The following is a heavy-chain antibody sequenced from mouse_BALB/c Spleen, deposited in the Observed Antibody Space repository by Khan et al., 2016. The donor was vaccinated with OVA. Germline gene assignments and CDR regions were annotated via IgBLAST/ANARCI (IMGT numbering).Heavy chain of an antibody. CDR1: GYSITSDYA. CDR2: ISYSGST. CDR3: ARSIMAN. J-gene: IGHJ2*01. V-gene: IGHV3-2*02. Sequence: EVQLQESGPGLVKPSQSLSLTCTVTGYSITSDYAWNWIRQFPGNKLEWMGYISYSGSTSYNPSPKSRIPITRDTSKNQFFLQLNSVTTEDTATYYCARSIMANWGQGTTLTVSS.